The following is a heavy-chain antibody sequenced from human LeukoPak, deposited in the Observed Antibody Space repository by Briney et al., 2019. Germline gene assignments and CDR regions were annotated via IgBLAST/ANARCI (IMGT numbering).Heavy chain of an antibody. J-gene: IGHJ4*02. Sequence: PGGSLRLSCAASGFTFSSYWMSWVRQAPGMGLEWLANIKQDGSVKYYVDSVKGRFTISRDNAKNSLFLQMNSLRAEDTAVYYCARDGYSSRWYFDYWGQGTLVTVSS. D-gene: IGHD6-13*01. V-gene: IGHV3-7*01. CDR2: IKQDGSVK. CDR1: GFTFSSYW. CDR3: ARDGYSSRWYFDY.